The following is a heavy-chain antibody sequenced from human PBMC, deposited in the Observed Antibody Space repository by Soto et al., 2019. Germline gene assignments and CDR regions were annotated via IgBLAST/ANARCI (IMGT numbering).Heavy chain of an antibody. CDR2: TYYRSMWYN. V-gene: IGHV6-1*01. J-gene: IGHJ5*01. D-gene: IGHD2-8*01. CDR1: GDSVSTNTAT. CDR3: VRLIGNSWLDS. Sequence: SQTLSLTCDISGDSVSTNTATWNWIRQSPSRGLEWLGRTYYRSMWYNDYAVSVKSRITISSDISNNQVSLHLNSVTLDDTAVYYCVRLIGNSWLDSWGQGTLVTVSS.